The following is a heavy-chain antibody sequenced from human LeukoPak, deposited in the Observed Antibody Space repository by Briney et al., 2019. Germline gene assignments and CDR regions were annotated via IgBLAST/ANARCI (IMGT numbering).Heavy chain of an antibody. Sequence: PSETLSLTCTVSGGSISSSSYYWGWIRQPPGKGLEWIGSIYYSGSTYYNPSLKSRVTISVDTSKNQFSLKLSSVTAADTAVYYCARSRGSGVEFYYYYYMDVWGKGTTVTISS. V-gene: IGHV4-39*07. CDR2: IYYSGST. CDR1: GGSISSSSYY. J-gene: IGHJ6*03. D-gene: IGHD3-10*01. CDR3: ARSRGSGVEFYYYYYMDV.